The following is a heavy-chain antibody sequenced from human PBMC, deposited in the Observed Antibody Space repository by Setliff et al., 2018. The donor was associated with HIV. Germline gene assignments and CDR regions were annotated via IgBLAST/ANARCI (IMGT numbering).Heavy chain of an antibody. J-gene: IGHJ3*01. CDR1: GFTFGIFW. CDR2: IKEDGSEK. CDR3: AKIPHTGDSAFDV. Sequence: GGSLRLSCEGSGFTFGIFWMSWVRQAPGKGLEWVASIKEDGSEKYYVDSVKGRFTISRDNAKNSLNLQMNSLRPKDTALYYCAKIPHTGDSAFDVWGQGTMVTVSS. V-gene: IGHV3-7*01. D-gene: IGHD7-27*01.